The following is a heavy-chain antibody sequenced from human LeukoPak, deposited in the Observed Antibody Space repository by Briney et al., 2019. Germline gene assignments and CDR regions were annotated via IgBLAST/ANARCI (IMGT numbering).Heavy chain of an antibody. CDR3: AKDRGITMIVVVITADAFDI. J-gene: IGHJ3*02. CDR1: AFSFSRYV. V-gene: IGHV3-23*01. D-gene: IGHD3-22*01. CDR2: ISGSWGST. Sequence: RLSFAASAFSFSRYVLSWVTQPPGTGLVGVSGISGSWGSTYYAAVVKGRFTISRDNSKNTLFVQMNRLRAEDTAVYYCAKDRGITMIVVVITADAFDIWGQGTMVTVSS.